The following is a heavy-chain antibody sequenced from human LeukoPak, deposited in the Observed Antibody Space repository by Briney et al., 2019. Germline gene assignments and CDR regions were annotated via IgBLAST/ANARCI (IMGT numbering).Heavy chain of an antibody. Sequence: KTAETLFLTFTVPGGSISSGDYYWSWIRQPRGKGLEWIGHIYYTGSSDYNPSLKSRVTVSVDTSKNQYSLKVRSVTAADTAVYYCARNGNFDYWGQGTLVTVSS. CDR3: ARNGNFDY. CDR1: GGSISSGDYY. J-gene: IGHJ4*02. D-gene: IGHD1-14*01. V-gene: IGHV4-30-4*01. CDR2: IYYTGSS.